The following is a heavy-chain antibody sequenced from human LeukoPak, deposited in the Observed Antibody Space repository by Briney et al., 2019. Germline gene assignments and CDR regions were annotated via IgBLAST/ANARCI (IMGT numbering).Heavy chain of an antibody. CDR3: AKDSKTSGFDP. Sequence: PGGSLRLSCAASGITLSSYWMHWVRQAAGKGLMWVSRISSSGGNTYYADSVKGRFTISRDNSKNTLYLQMNSLRAEDTAVYYCAKDSKTSGFDPWGQGTLVTVSS. J-gene: IGHJ5*02. CDR1: GITLSSYW. CDR2: ISSSGGNT. V-gene: IGHV3-23*01. D-gene: IGHD2/OR15-2a*01.